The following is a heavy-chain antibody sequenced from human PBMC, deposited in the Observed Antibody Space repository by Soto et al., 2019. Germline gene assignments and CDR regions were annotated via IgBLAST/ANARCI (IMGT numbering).Heavy chain of an antibody. J-gene: IGHJ6*02. CDR3: ARYYYGSGSYYNRLGYYYYGMDV. V-gene: IGHV4-34*01. CDR2: IKHSGST. CDR1: GGSFSGYY. D-gene: IGHD3-10*01. Sequence: QVQLQQWGAGLLKPSETLSLTCAVYGGSFSGYYWSWIRQPPGKGLEWIGEIKHSGSTNYNPSLKSRVTISVDTSKNQFSLKLSSVTAADTAVYYCARYYYGSGSYYNRLGYYYYGMDVWGQGTTVTVSS.